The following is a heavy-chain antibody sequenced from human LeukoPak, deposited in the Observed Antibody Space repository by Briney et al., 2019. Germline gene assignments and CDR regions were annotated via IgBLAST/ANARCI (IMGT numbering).Heavy chain of an antibody. CDR3: ARVGGSWFDP. J-gene: IGHJ5*02. Sequence: GGSLRLSCAASGFTFSSYNMNWVRQAPGKGLQWVSYISSGSRNIYYADSVKGRFTISRDNAKNSLYLQMNSLRDEDTAVYYCARVGGSWFDPWGQGTLVTVSS. CDR1: GFTFSSYN. D-gene: IGHD3-3*01. V-gene: IGHV3-48*02. CDR2: ISSGSRNI.